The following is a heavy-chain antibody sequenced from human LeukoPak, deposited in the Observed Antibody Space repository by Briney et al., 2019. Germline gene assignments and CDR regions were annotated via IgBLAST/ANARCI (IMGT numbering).Heavy chain of an antibody. J-gene: IGHJ3*02. CDR1: GFTFSSYD. V-gene: IGHV3-30*03. D-gene: IGHD3-10*01. CDR3: AIGRFGGSLNEAFDI. CDR2: ISYDGSNK. Sequence: GGSLRLSCAGSGFTFSSYDIHWVRQAPGKGLEWMAVISYDGSNKYYADSVKRRFTLSRDNSKNTLYVQINSLKMGDRPVYYCAIGRFGGSLNEAFDIWGQGTLVSVPA.